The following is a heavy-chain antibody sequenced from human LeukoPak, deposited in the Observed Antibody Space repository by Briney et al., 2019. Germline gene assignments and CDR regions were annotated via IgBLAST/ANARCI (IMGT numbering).Heavy chain of an antibody. V-gene: IGHV4-59*08. CDR3: ARRLPSGWYYFDY. CDR2: IYYSGST. Sequence: KSSETLSLTCTVSGDSISSYYWSWIRQPPGKGLEWIGYIYYSGSTNYNPSLKSRVTISVDTSKNQFSLKLSSVTAADTAVYYCARRLPSGWYYFDYWGQGTLVTVSS. J-gene: IGHJ4*02. CDR1: GDSISSYY. D-gene: IGHD6-19*01.